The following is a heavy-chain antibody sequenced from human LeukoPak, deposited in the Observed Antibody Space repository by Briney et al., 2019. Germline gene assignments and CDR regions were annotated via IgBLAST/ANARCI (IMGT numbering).Heavy chain of an antibody. CDR1: GYTFTSYG. D-gene: IGHD1-26*01. V-gene: IGHV1-69*05. CDR3: ARDPWGRWELPFDY. J-gene: IGHJ4*02. Sequence: ASVKVSCKASGYTFTSYGISWVRQAPGQGLEWMGRIIPIFGTANYAQKFQGRVTITTDESTSTAYMELSSLRSEDTAVYYCARDPWGRWELPFDYWGQGTLVTVSS. CDR2: IIPIFGTA.